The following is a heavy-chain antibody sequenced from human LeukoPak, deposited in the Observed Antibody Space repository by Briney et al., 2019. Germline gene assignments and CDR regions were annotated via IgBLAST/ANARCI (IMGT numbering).Heavy chain of an antibody. V-gene: IGHV4-39*07. CDR3: ARVGYYYGSGSYKRIDY. Sequence: SETLSLTCAVSGGSITSSGYYWGWIRQPPGKGLEWIGSIYHSGSTYYNPSLKSRVTISVDTSKNQFSLKLSSVTAADTAVYYCARVGYYYGSGSYKRIDYWGQGTLVTVSS. CDR2: IYHSGST. CDR1: GGSITSSGYY. J-gene: IGHJ4*02. D-gene: IGHD3-10*01.